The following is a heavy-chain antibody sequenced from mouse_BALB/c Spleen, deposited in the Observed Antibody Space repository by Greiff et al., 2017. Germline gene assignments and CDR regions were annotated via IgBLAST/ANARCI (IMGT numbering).Heavy chain of an antibody. CDR2: IWGDGST. Sequence: VQRVESGPGLVAPSQSLSITCTVSGFSLTGYGVNWVRQPPGKGLEWLGMIWGDGSTDYNSALKSRLSISKDNSKSQVFLKMNSLQTDDTARYYCARRGYYGYVDYWGQGTTLTVSS. V-gene: IGHV2-6-7*01. D-gene: IGHD1-1*02. J-gene: IGHJ2*01. CDR3: ARRGYYGYVDY. CDR1: GFSLTGYG.